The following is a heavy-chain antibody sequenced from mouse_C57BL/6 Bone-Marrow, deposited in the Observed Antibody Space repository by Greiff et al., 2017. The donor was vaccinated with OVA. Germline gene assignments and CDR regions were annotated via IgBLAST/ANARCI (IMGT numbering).Heavy chain of an antibody. CDR1: GYTFTSYW. V-gene: IGHV1-7*01. CDR3: ANIRLGGYFDV. D-gene: IGHD1-2*01. J-gene: IGHJ1*03. Sequence: VQLQESGAELAKPGASVKLSCKASGYTFTSYWMHWVKQRPGQGLEWIGYINPSSGYTKYNQKFKDKAKLTADKSSSTAYMQLSSLTYEDSAVYYCANIRLGGYFDVWGTGTTVTVSS. CDR2: INPSSGYT.